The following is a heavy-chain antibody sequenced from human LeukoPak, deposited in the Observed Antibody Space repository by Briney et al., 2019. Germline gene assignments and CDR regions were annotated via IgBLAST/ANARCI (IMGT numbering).Heavy chain of an antibody. CDR3: ARDATEVTRLDS. Sequence: PGGSLRLSCAASGFTFSDYFMSWIRQAPGTGLEWVSYISSSGNIIYYADSMKGRFTISRDNAKNSLYLQMKSLRAEDTAVYYCARDATEVTRLDSWGQGTLATVSS. V-gene: IGHV3-11*04. D-gene: IGHD4-23*01. J-gene: IGHJ4*02. CDR1: GFTFSDYF. CDR2: ISSSGNII.